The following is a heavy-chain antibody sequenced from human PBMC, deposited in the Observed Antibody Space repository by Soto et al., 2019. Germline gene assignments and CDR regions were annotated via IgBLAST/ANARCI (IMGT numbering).Heavy chain of an antibody. D-gene: IGHD4-17*01. J-gene: IGHJ4*02. CDR1: GYTFTSYA. Sequence: GASVKVSCKASGYTFTSYAMHWVRQAPGQRLEWMGWINAGNGNTKYSQKFQGRVTITRDTSASTAYMELSSLRSEDTAVYYCARVTAAVTSEYYFDYWGQGTLVTVSS. V-gene: IGHV1-3*01. CDR3: ARVTAAVTSEYYFDY. CDR2: INAGNGNT.